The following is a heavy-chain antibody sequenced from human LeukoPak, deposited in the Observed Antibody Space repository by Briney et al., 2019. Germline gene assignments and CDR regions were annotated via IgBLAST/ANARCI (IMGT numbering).Heavy chain of an antibody. CDR1: GYTFTSYG. V-gene: IGHV1-18*01. Sequence: ASVKVSCKASGYTFTSYGISWVRQAPGQGLEWMGWISAYNGNTNYAQKFQGRVTMTRNTSISTAYMELSSLRSEDTAVYYCARGSPRGLRSPRRDQKYYFDYWGQGTLVTVSS. J-gene: IGHJ4*02. CDR3: ARGSPRGLRSPRRDQKYYFDY. CDR2: ISAYNGNT. D-gene: IGHD4-17*01.